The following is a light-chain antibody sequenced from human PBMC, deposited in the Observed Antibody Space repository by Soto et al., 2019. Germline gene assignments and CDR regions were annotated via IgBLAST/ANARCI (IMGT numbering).Light chain of an antibody. CDR1: SSNIGAGYD. J-gene: IGLJ2*01. V-gene: IGLV1-40*01. Sequence: QSVLTQPPSVSGAPGQRVTISCTGSSSNIGAGYDVHWYQQLPGTAPKLLIYGNTNRTSGVPDRFSGSKSGTSASRAITGLQAEDEADYYCQSYDSSLGDSRVFGGGTKVTVL. CDR2: GNT. CDR3: QSYDSSLGDSRV.